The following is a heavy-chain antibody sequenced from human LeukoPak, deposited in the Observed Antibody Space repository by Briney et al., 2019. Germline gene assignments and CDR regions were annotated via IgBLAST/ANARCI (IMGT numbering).Heavy chain of an antibody. CDR1: GFTFSSFA. J-gene: IGHJ4*02. D-gene: IGHD7-27*01. CDR2: IYSDGSRT. CDR3: AKDKLGISYYFDY. Sequence: PGGSLRLSCAASGFTFSSFAMHWVRQAPGKGLEYLSAIYSDGSRTYYADSVKGRFTISRDNSKNTLYLQMNSLRAEDTAVYYCAKDKLGISYYFDYLGQGTLVTVSS. V-gene: IGHV3-64*04.